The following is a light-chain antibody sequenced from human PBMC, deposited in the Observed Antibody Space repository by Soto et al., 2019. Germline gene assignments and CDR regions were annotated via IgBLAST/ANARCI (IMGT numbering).Light chain of an antibody. CDR2: DAS. Sequence: DIQMTQSPSTLSASVGDRVTITCRASQNINSWLAWYQQKPGKAPKLLIYDASSLESGVPSRFSGSGSGTEFTLSVSSLQPEDFATYYCQQYNSYWTFGHGTKVEMK. CDR1: QNINSW. CDR3: QQYNSYWT. V-gene: IGKV1-5*01. J-gene: IGKJ1*01.